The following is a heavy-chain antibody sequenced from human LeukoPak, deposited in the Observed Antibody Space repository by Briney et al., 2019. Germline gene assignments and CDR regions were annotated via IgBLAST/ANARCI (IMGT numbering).Heavy chain of an antibody. J-gene: IGHJ4*02. D-gene: IGHD3-16*01. CDR2: IKQDGSEK. CDR3: VRGQRTAWGLDY. Sequence: EGSLRLSCAASGFIFTNYWMSWVRQAPGKGLEWVANIKQDGSEKHYVDSMKGRFTISRDNAKNTLYLQMNSLRAEDTALYYCVRGQRTAWGLDYWGQGTLVTVSS. CDR1: GFIFTNYW. V-gene: IGHV3-7*01.